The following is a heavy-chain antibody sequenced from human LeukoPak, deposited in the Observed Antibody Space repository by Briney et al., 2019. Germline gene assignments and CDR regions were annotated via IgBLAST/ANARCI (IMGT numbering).Heavy chain of an antibody. V-gene: IGHV4-59*08. Sequence: PSETLSLTCTVSGGSISSYYWSWTRQPPGKGLEWIGYIYYSGSTNYNPSLKSRVTISVDTSKNQFSLKLSSVTAADTAVYYCAGHHPRNTVDFWGQGTLVTVSS. CDR3: AGHHPRNTVDF. CDR2: IYYSGST. CDR1: GGSISSYY. D-gene: IGHD2/OR15-2a*01. J-gene: IGHJ4*02.